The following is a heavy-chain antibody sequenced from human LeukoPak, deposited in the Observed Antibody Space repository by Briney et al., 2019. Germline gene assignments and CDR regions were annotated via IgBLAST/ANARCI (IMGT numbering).Heavy chain of an antibody. V-gene: IGHV3-30*03. D-gene: IGHD2-2*01. CDR2: ISYDGSNK. Sequence: GGCLTLSCPASGFTFSSYGMYWVRQAVGRGLEWVAVISYDGSNKYYADSVKGRFTISRDNSKNTLYLQMNSLRAEDTAVYCCARSWGYQLLWYGMDVWGQGTTVTVCS. CDR1: GFTFSSYG. J-gene: IGHJ6*02. CDR3: ARSWGYQLLWYGMDV.